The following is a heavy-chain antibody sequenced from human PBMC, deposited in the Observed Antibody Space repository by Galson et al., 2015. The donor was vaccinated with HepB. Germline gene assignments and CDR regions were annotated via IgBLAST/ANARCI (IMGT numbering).Heavy chain of an antibody. CDR3: ARLSYTGGWFPLDY. CDR1: GYSFTNYW. J-gene: IGHJ4*02. D-gene: IGHD6-19*01. V-gene: IGHV5-51*03. Sequence: QSGAEVKKPGESLKISCKGSGYSFTNYWIGWVRQMPGKGLEWMGIIYPGDSDSKYSPSFQGQVAFSADKSISTAYLQWSSLKASDTAMYYCARLSYTGGWFPLDYWGQGTLVTVSS. CDR2: IYPGDSDS.